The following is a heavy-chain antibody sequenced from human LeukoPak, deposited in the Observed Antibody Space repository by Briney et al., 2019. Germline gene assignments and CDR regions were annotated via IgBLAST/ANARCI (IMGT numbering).Heavy chain of an antibody. D-gene: IGHD2-15*01. CDR2: ISGSGGST. CDR1: GFPFSSYA. J-gene: IGHJ4*02. V-gene: IGHV3-23*01. CDR3: AKAVVVVVAAGFVY. Sequence: QAGGSLRLSCAASGFPFSSYAMSWVRQAPGKGLEWVSAISGSGGSTYYADSVTGRFTISRDNSKNTLYLQMNSLRAEDTAVYYCAKAVVVVVAAGFVYWGQGTLVTVSS.